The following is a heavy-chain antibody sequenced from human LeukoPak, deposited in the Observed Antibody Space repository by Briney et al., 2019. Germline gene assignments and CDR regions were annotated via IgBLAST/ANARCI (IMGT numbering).Heavy chain of an antibody. CDR1: GCTFDDYG. CDR3: ARAKYYYDSTTYLDAFDI. D-gene: IGHD3-22*01. CDR2: INWNGGRT. Sequence: GGSLRFSCEGSGCTFDDYGMSWVRQDQGKGLEWVSGINWNGGRTGYADSVKGRFAISRDNAKNSLFLQMNSLRAEDTALYYCARAKYYYDSTTYLDAFDIWGQGTMVTVSS. V-gene: IGHV3-20*04. J-gene: IGHJ3*02.